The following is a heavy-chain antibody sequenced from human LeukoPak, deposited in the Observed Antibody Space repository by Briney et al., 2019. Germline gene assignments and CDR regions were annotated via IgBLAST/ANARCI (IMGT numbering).Heavy chain of an antibody. CDR2: INHGGST. J-gene: IGHJ4*02. Sequence: SETLSLTCAVSGGSFSGHYWNWIRQPPGKGLEWIGEINHGGSTNYNPSLKSRVTISVDTSQKQFSLRLSSVTAADTAVYYCARGRYVTTRGGAAAGFLDYWGQGTLVTVSS. CDR1: GGSFSGHY. D-gene: IGHD6-13*01. CDR3: ARGRYVTTRGGAAAGFLDY. V-gene: IGHV4-34*01.